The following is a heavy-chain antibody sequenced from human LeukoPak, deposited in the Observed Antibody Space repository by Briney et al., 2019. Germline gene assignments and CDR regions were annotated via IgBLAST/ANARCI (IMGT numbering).Heavy chain of an antibody. CDR1: GFTFISYA. CDR3: AREYCSGGSCYYYFDY. V-gene: IGHV3-64*01. J-gene: IGHJ4*02. CDR2: ISSNGGST. Sequence: GGSLRLSCAASGFTFISYAMHWVRQAPGKGLEYVSAISSNGGSTYYANSVKGRFTISRDNSKNTLYLQMGSLRAEDMAVYYCAREYCSGGSCYYYFDYWGQGTLVTVSS. D-gene: IGHD2-15*01.